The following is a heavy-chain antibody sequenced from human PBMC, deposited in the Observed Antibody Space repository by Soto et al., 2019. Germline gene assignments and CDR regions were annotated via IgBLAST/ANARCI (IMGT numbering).Heavy chain of an antibody. CDR2: ISAHNGNT. J-gene: IGHJ4*02. Sequence: QVHLVQSGAEVKKPGASVKVSCKGSGYGFTTYGITWVRQAPGQGLEWMAWISAHNGNTNYAQKLQGRVTVTRYTSTSTAYMELRSLRSDATAVYYCARGRYGDYWGQGALVTVSS. D-gene: IGHD1-1*01. CDR3: ARGRYGDY. CDR1: GYGFTTYG. V-gene: IGHV1-18*01.